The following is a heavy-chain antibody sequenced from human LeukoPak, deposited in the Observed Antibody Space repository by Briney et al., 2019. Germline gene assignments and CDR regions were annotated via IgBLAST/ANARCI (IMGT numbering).Heavy chain of an antibody. V-gene: IGHV6-1*01. J-gene: IGHJ6*02. CDR1: GDSFSSSSVA. D-gene: IGHD3-16*01. CDR2: TYYKSKLYY. CDR3: CLARSEYHYGMDV. Sequence: SQTHSLTYAISGDSFSSSSVAWTWVRQSPSRGLGWLGRTYYKSKLYYEYPVSVKSQINISHDTSKNQFSLQLTSVTPEDTAVYYCCLARSEYHYGMDVWGQGTTVTVSS.